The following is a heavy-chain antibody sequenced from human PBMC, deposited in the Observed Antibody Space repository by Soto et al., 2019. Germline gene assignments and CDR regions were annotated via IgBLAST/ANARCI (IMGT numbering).Heavy chain of an antibody. V-gene: IGHV1-69*12. Sequence: QVQLVQSGAEVKKPGSSVKVSCKASGGTFSSYAISWVRQAPGQGLEWMGGIIPIFGTANYAQKFQGRVTITADESTRTAYMELSSLRSEDTAVYYCARRNEYSSAASDYYYGMDVWGQGTTVTVSS. CDR3: ARRNEYSSAASDYYYGMDV. CDR1: GGTFSSYA. CDR2: IIPIFGTA. D-gene: IGHD6-19*01. J-gene: IGHJ6*02.